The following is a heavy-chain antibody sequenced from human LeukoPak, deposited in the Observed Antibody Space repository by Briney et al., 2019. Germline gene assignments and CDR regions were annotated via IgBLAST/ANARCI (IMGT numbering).Heavy chain of an antibody. CDR1: GISISTYY. J-gene: IGHJ3*02. Sequence: PSETLSLTCTVSGISISTYYWSWIRQPAGKGLEWIGRIYTSGSTNYNPSLKSRVTMSVDTSKNQFSLKLSSVTAADTAVYYCARTPPSGYYLGGAFDIWGQGTMVTVSS. CDR2: IYTSGST. CDR3: ARTPPSGYYLGGAFDI. V-gene: IGHV4-4*07. D-gene: IGHD3-22*01.